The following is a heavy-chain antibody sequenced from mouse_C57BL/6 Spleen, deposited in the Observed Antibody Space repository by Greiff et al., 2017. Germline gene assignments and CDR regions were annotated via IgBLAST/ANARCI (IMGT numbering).Heavy chain of an antibody. CDR2: IDPNSGGT. J-gene: IGHJ2*01. CDR3: AREGGRDYFDY. CDR1: GYTFTSYW. D-gene: IGHD3-1*01. Sequence: QVQLQQPGAELVKPGASVKLSCKASGYTFTSYWMHWVKQRPGRGLEGIGRIDPNSGGTKYNEKLKSKATLTVDKPSSTAYMQLSSLPPEDSASYDCAREGGRDYFDYWGQGTLSQSPQ. V-gene: IGHV1-72*01.